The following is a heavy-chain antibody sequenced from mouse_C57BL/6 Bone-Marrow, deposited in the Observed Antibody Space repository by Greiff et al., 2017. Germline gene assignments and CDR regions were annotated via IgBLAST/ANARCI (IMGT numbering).Heavy chain of an antibody. D-gene: IGHD1-1*01. V-gene: IGHV1-47*01. CDR2: FHPYNDDT. CDR1: GYTFTTYP. CDR3: ARGRYYGHDWYFDV. J-gene: IGHJ1*03. Sequence: QDQLQQSGAELVKPGASVKMSCKASGYTFTTYPIEWMKQNHGKSLEWIGNFHPYNDDTKYNEKFKGKATLTVEKSSSTVYLELSRLTSDDSAVYYCARGRYYGHDWYFDVWGTGTTVTVSS.